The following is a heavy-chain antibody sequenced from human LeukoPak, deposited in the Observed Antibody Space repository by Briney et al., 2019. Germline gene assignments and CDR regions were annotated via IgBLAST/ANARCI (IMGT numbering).Heavy chain of an antibody. Sequence: ASVKVSCKASGYTFTSYGISWVRQAPGQGLEWMGWISAYNGNTNYAQKLQGRVTMTTDTSTSTAYMELRSLRSDDTAVYYCARESSGYDFSDAFDIWAKGQWSPSLQ. CDR2: ISAYNGNT. V-gene: IGHV1-18*01. CDR1: GYTFTSYG. J-gene: IGHJ3*02. CDR3: ARESSGYDFSDAFDI. D-gene: IGHD5-12*01.